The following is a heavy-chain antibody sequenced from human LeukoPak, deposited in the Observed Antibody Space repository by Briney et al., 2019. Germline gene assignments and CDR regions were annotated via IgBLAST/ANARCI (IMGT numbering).Heavy chain of an antibody. CDR3: AKDETPSIAAAGTCTY. D-gene: IGHD6-13*01. CDR2: ISGDGGST. V-gene: IGHV3-43*02. J-gene: IGHJ4*02. Sequence: GGSLRLSCAASGFTFDDYAMRWVRQAPGKGLEWVSLISGDGGSTYYADSVKGRFTISRDNSKNSLYLQMNSLRTEDTALYYCAKDETPSIAAAGTCTYWGQGTLVTVSS. CDR1: GFTFDDYA.